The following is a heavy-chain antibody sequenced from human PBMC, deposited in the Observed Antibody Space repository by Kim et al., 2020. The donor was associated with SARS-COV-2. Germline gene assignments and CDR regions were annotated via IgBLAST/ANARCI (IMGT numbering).Heavy chain of an antibody. CDR1: GGSISSGGYY. D-gene: IGHD1-1*01. J-gene: IGHJ6*02. V-gene: IGHV4-31*03. CDR2: IYYSGST. CDR3: ARGDDGQGYYYGMDV. Sequence: SETLSLTCTVSGGSISSGGYYWSWIRQHPGKGLEWIGYIYYSGSTYYNPSLKSRVTISVDTSKNQFSLKLSSVTAADTAVYYCARGDDGQGYYYGMDVWGQGTTVTVSS.